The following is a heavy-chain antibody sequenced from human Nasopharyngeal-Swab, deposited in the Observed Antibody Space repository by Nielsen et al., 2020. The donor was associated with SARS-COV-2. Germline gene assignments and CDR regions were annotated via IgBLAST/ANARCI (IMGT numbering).Heavy chain of an antibody. J-gene: IGHJ3*02. CDR1: GFTFSSYA. CDR2: ISGSGGST. D-gene: IGHD3-9*01. V-gene: IGHV3-23*01. Sequence: GESLKISCAASGFTFSSYAMSWVRQAPGKGLEWVSAISGSGGSTYYADSVKGRFTISRDNSKNTLYLQMNSLRAEDTAVYYCAKDMGLRYFDWPFEPFDAFDIWGQGTMVTVSS. CDR3: AKDMGLRYFDWPFEPFDAFDI.